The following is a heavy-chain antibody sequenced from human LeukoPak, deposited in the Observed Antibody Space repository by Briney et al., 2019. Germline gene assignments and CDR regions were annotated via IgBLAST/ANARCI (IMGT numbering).Heavy chain of an antibody. CDR3: ARDADYYGSGSLIDY. CDR1: GFTFSSYA. V-gene: IGHV3-30-3*01. CDR2: ISYDGSNK. D-gene: IGHD3-10*01. J-gene: IGHJ4*02. Sequence: GGSLRLSCAASGFTFSSYAMHWVRQAPGKGLEWVAVISYDGSNKYYADSVKGRFTISRDNSMNTLYLQMNSLRAEDTAVYYCARDADYYGSGSLIDYWGQGTLVTVSS.